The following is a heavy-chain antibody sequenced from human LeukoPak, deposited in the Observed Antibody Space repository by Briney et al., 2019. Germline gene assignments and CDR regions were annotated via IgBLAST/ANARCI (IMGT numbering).Heavy chain of an antibody. J-gene: IGHJ5*02. CDR1: GGSISSSSYY. V-gene: IGHV4-39*07. Sequence: SETLSLTCTVSGGSISSSSYYWGWIRQPPGKGLEWIGEINHSGSTNYNPSLKSRVTISVDTSKKQFSLKLSPVTAADTAVYYCARRRYYDSSGYYSGFWFDPWGQGTLVTVSS. D-gene: IGHD3-22*01. CDR2: INHSGST. CDR3: ARRRYYDSSGYYSGFWFDP.